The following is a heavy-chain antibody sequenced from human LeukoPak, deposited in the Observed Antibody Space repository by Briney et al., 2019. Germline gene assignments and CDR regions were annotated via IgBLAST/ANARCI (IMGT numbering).Heavy chain of an antibody. Sequence: ASVKVSCKASGYTFTSYGISWVRQAPGQGLEWMGWISAYNGNTNYAQKLQGRVTMTTDTSTSTAYMELRSLRSDDTAMYYCARDRSYPPQLLRDYYYYMDVWGKGTTVTVSS. CDR3: ARDRSYPPQLLRDYYYYMDV. D-gene: IGHD2-15*01. CDR2: ISAYNGNT. J-gene: IGHJ6*03. CDR1: GYTFTSYG. V-gene: IGHV1-18*01.